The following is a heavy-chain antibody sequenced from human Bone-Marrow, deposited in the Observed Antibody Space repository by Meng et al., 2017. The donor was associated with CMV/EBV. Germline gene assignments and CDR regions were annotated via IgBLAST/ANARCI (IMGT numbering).Heavy chain of an antibody. V-gene: IGHV3-74*01. J-gene: IGHJ5*02. Sequence: CEASGFTFSRYWMHWVRQAPGKGLVWVSRINSDGSSTSYADSVKGRFTISRDNAKNTLYLQMNSLRAEDTAVYYCARGLHFNWFDPWGQGTLVTVSS. CDR3: ARGLHFNWFDP. CDR2: INSDGSST. CDR1: GFTFSRYW.